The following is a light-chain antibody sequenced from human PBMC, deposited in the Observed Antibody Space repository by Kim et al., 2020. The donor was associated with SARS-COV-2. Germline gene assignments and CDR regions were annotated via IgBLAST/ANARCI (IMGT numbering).Light chain of an antibody. CDR1: SSNIGAGYD. CDR2: HNN. Sequence: RVTITWTGRSSNIGAGYDVNWYQQLPGTAPKRLIYHNNNRPSGVPDRFSGSKSGTSASLAITGLQAEDEADYYCQSYDSSLSGWVFGGGTQLTVL. CDR3: QSYDSSLSGWV. J-gene: IGLJ3*02. V-gene: IGLV1-40*01.